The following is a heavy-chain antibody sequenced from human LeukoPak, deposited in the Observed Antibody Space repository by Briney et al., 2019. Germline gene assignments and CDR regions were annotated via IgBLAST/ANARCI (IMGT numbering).Heavy chain of an antibody. Sequence: NPGGSLRLSCAACGFTFSHCSIDWVRQAPGKGLERVASITSSSSHIYYADSVKGRFTISRDNAKNEVYLQMNSLRAEDTAIYYCARVMMGATVTTFHYYCMDVWGVGTTVTVSS. CDR1: GFTFSHCS. CDR2: ITSSSSHI. V-gene: IGHV3-21*01. D-gene: IGHD4-11*01. CDR3: ARVMMGATVTTFHYYCMDV. J-gene: IGHJ6*03.